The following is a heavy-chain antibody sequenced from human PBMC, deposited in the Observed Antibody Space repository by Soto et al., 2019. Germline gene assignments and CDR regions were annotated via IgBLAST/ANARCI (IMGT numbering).Heavy chain of an antibody. CDR3: ARSSVRGWSY. D-gene: IGHD3-10*02. V-gene: IGHV4-34*01. Sequence: SETLSLTCAVYGGSFSGYYWAWIRQPPGKGLEWIGEITHSGSTNYNPSLKSRVTISVDTSKNQFSLNLNSVTAADTAVYYCARSSVRGWSYWGQGTLVTVSS. CDR2: ITHSGST. J-gene: IGHJ4*02. CDR1: GGSFSGYY.